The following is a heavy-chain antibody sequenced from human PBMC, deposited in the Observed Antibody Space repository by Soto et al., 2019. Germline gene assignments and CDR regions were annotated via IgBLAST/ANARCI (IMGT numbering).Heavy chain of an antibody. J-gene: IGHJ4*02. D-gene: IGHD3-10*01. CDR2: IYYSGGT. CDR3: ASVTMVRGVIPD. CDR1: GGSISSGDYY. V-gene: IGHV4-30-4*01. Sequence: SETLSLTCTVSGGSISSGDYYWSWIRQPPGKGLEWIGYIYYSGGTYYNPSLKSRVTISVDTSKNQFSLKLSSVTAADTAVYYCASVTMVRGVIPDWGQGTLVTVSS.